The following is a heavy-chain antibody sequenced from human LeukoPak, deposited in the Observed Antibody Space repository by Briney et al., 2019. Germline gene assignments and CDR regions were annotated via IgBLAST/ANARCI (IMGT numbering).Heavy chain of an antibody. J-gene: IGHJ6*04. Sequence: GGSLRLSCEASGFTFRDYGMHWVRQAPGKGLEWVSYISSSGSTIYYADSVKGRFTISRDNAKNSLYLQMNSLRAEDTAVYYCAELGITMIGGVWGKGTTVTISS. CDR3: AELGITMIGGV. CDR2: ISSSGSTI. D-gene: IGHD3-10*02. CDR1: GFTFRDYG. V-gene: IGHV3-48*04.